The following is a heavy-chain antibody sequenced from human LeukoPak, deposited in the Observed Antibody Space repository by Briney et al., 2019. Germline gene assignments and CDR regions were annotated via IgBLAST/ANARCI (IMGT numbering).Heavy chain of an antibody. CDR1: GFTFSSYW. Sequence: PGGSLRLSCAASGFTFSSYWMHWVRQAPGKGLVWVSRMNSDGSGTRYADSVKGRFTISSDNSKNTVYLQMNSLRAEDTAVYYCARDLKGTCYYDGSGSTDYWGQGTLVIVSS. CDR2: MNSDGSGT. V-gene: IGHV3-74*01. J-gene: IGHJ4*02. D-gene: IGHD3-22*01. CDR3: ARDLKGTCYYDGSGSTDY.